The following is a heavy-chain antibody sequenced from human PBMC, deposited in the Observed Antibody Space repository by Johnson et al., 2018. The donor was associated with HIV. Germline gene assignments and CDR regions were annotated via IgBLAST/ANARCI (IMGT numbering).Heavy chain of an antibody. Sequence: VQLVESGGGVVQPGGSLRLSCAASGFTFSSYGMHWVRQAPGKGLEWVAFIRYDGSNKYYADSVKGRFTISRDNSKNTLYLQMNSRRAEDTAVYYCAKGASITMIVAVVRAFDIWGQGTMVTVSS. CDR3: AKGASITMIVAVVRAFDI. V-gene: IGHV3-30*02. CDR1: GFTFSSYG. D-gene: IGHD3-22*01. CDR2: IRYDGSNK. J-gene: IGHJ3*02.